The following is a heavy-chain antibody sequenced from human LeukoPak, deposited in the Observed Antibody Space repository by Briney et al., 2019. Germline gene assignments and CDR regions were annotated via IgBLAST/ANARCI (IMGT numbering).Heavy chain of an antibody. CDR3: AKDTDTIFGVAVFDP. J-gene: IGHJ5*02. D-gene: IGHD3-3*01. Sequence: GRSLRLSCAASGFTFDDYGMHWVRQAPGKGLEWVAFIRYDGSNKYYADSVKGRFTISRDNSKNTLYLQMNSLRAEDTAVYYCAKDTDTIFGVAVFDPWGQGTLVTVSS. CDR2: IRYDGSNK. V-gene: IGHV3-30*02. CDR1: GFTFDDYG.